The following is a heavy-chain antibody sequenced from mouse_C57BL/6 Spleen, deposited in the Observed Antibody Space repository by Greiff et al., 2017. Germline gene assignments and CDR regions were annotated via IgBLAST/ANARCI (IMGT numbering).Heavy chain of an antibody. CDR1: GYAFTNYL. D-gene: IGHD4-1*02. CDR2: INPGSGGT. J-gene: IGHJ2*01. Sequence: VQLQESGAELVRPGTSVKVSCKASGYAFTNYLIAWVKQRPGQGLEWIGVINPGSGGTNYNEKFKGKATLTADKSSSTAYMQLSSLTSEDSAVYFCASSTGTGDYFDDWGKGTTLTVSS. V-gene: IGHV1-54*01. CDR3: ASSTGTGDYFDD.